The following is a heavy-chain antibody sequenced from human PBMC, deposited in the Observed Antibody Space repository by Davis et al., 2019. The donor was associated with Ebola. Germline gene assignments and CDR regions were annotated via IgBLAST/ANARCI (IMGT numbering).Heavy chain of an antibody. D-gene: IGHD3-3*01. V-gene: IGHV4-59*01. CDR3: ARDVRYFDY. CDR1: GGSISTYY. CDR2: IYYSGRT. Sequence: SETLSLTCTVSGGSISTYYWRWIRQPPGKGLEWIGYIYYSGRTNYNPSLKSRVTISVATAKNQFSLNLSSVTAADTAVYYCARDVRYFDYWGQGTLVTVSS. J-gene: IGHJ4*02.